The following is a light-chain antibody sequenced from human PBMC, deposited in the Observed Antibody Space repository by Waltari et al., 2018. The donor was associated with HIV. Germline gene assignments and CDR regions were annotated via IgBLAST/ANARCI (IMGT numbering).Light chain of an antibody. J-gene: IGLJ2*01. CDR3: AAWDDSLSGVV. V-gene: IGLV1-47*01. CDR2: RNN. Sequence: QSVLTQPPSASGTPGQRVTISCSGSTSNIGSNYVYWYQQLPGTAHKILIYRNNQRPSGVPDRFSGAKSCTSASLAISGLRSEDEADYYCAAWDDSLSGVVFGGGTKLTVL. CDR1: TSNIGSNY.